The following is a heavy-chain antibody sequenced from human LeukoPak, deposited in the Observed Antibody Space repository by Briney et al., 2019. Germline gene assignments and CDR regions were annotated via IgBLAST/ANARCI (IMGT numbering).Heavy chain of an antibody. D-gene: IGHD3-22*01. Sequence: PGGSLRLSCAASGFTFSSYAMHWVRQAPGKGLEYVSAISSNGGSTYYANSVKGRFTISRDNSKNTLYLQVNSLRAEDTSVYYCAKVRGTGSDSSVYYYGPSDAFDFWGPGTMVTVSS. CDR1: GFTFSSYA. CDR2: ISSNGGST. J-gene: IGHJ3*01. V-gene: IGHV3-64*01. CDR3: AKVRGTGSDSSVYYYGPSDAFDF.